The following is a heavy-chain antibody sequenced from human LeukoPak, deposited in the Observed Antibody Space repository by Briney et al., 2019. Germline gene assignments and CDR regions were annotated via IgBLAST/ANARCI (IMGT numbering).Heavy chain of an antibody. CDR2: IVYDGGNK. Sequence: GRSLRLSCAASGFTFSTYGMHWVRQAPGKGLEWVAVIVYDGGNKYYTDSVKGRFTISRDNSKNTLYLQMNSLRAEDTAVYYCAKASNGGSYYGVVIDYWGQGTLVTV. CDR1: GFTFSTYG. CDR3: AKASNGGSYYGVVIDY. J-gene: IGHJ4*02. D-gene: IGHD1-26*01. V-gene: IGHV3-30*18.